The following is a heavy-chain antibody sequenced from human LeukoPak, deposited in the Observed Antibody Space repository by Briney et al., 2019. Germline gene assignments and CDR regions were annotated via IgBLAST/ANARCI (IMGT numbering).Heavy chain of an antibody. J-gene: IGHJ5*02. CDR2: IYPGDSDT. D-gene: IGHD3-10*01. V-gene: IGHV5-51*01. CDR1: GYSFTSYW. CDR3: ARPLYYYGSGSYYTGWFDP. Sequence: GESLKISCQGSGYSFTSYWIGWVRQVPGKGLEWMGIIYPGDSDTRYSPSFQGQVTISADKSISTAYLQWSSLKASDTAMYYCARPLYYYGSGSYYTGWFDPWGQGTLVTVSS.